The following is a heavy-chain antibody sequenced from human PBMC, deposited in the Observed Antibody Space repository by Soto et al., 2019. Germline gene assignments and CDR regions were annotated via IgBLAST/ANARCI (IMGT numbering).Heavy chain of an antibody. CDR1: RYTFTNYY. V-gene: IGHV1-46*01. CDR2: LRPRTGNT. J-gene: IGHJ4*02. Sequence: GASVKVSCKASRYTFTNYYIHWLRQAPGQGLEWLGILRPRTGNTGYAQRFQGRVTMTRDTSTGTVYMELTSLKSDDTAVYYCAREPNESFYFDYWGQGTQVTVSS. CDR3: AREPNESFYFDY.